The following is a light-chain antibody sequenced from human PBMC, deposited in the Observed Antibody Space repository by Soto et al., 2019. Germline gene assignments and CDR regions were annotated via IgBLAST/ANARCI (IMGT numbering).Light chain of an antibody. J-gene: IGKJ3*01. CDR2: YAS. V-gene: IGKV3-15*01. Sequence: EVVMTQSPATLSVSPGERVTLSCRASESVHRNLAWYQQKPGQGPSLLIYYASTRATGVPDRFTGSGSGTEFTLTISSLQSEEFGVYHCQHYSNWPPTFGPGTKVQI. CDR3: QHYSNWPPT. CDR1: ESVHRN.